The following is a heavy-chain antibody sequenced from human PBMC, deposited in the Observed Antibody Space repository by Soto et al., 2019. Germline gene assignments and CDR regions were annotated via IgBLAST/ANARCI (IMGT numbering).Heavy chain of an antibody. CDR3: AHRVLRTVFGLVTTTAIYFDF. V-gene: IGHV2-5*02. CDR2: IYWDDDK. D-gene: IGHD3-3*01. Sequence: QITLNESGPTQVKPRQTLTLTCTSSGFSLTTSGVGVGWTVQSPGKAPEWLAPIYWDDDKRYSPSLKSRLTITKDTSKNQVVLTMADLDPADTATYYCAHRVLRTVFGLVTTTAIYFDFWGQGTPVAVSS. J-gene: IGHJ4*02. CDR1: GFSLTTSGVG.